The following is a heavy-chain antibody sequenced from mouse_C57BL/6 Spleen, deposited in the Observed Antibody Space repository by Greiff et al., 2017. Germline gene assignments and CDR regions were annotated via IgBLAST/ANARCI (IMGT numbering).Heavy chain of an antibody. Sequence: VQLQQSGPELVKPGASVKISCKASGYAFSSSWMNWVKQRPGKGLEWIGRIYPGDGDTNYNGKFKGKATLTADKSSSTAYMQLSSLTSEDSAVYFCARSGVLRGFDYWGQGTTLTVSS. CDR3: ARSGVLRGFDY. CDR1: GYAFSSSW. J-gene: IGHJ2*01. CDR2: IYPGDGDT. D-gene: IGHD1-1*01. V-gene: IGHV1-82*01.